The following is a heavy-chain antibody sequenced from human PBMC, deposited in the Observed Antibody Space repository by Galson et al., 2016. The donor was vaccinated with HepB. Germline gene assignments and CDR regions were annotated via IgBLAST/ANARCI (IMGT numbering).Heavy chain of an antibody. D-gene: IGHD3-3*01. V-gene: IGHV4-59*01. CDR3: ARGYDFWSVWGFYYMDV. J-gene: IGHJ6*03. CDR2: IFYSGST. CDR1: GGSISNYY. Sequence: SETLSLTCAVSGGSISNYYWSWIRQPPGKGLEYIGYIFYSGSTNYNPSLMSRVTISIDTSKNQFSLNLSSVTAADTAVYYCARGYDFWSVWGFYYMDVWGKGTTVTVSS.